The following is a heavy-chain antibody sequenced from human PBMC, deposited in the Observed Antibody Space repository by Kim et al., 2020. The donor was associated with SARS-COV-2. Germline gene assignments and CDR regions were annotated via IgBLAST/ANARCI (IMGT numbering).Heavy chain of an antibody. CDR2: INPSGGST. CDR1: GYTFTSYY. CDR3: ARDLPTPTSLSPYYDFWSGNQERVDGMDV. D-gene: IGHD3-3*01. Sequence: ASVQVSCKASGYTFTSYYMHWVRQAPGQGLEWMGIINPSGGSTSYAQKFQGRVTMTRDTSTSTVYMELSSLRSEDTAVYYCARDLPTPTSLSPYYDFWSGNQERVDGMDVWGQGTTVTVSS. J-gene: IGHJ6*02. V-gene: IGHV1-46*01.